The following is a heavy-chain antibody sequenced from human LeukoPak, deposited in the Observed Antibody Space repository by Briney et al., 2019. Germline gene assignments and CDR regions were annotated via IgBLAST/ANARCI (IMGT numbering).Heavy chain of an antibody. Sequence: PSETLSLTCAVSGYSISRGYCWGWIRQPPGKGLEWIGEINHSGSTNYNPSLKSRGTISVDTSKNQFSLKLSSVTAADTAVYYCARGAKWRYYDSSGYYWLYWGQGTLVTVSS. D-gene: IGHD3-22*01. V-gene: IGHV4-38-2*01. CDR2: INHSGST. J-gene: IGHJ4*02. CDR1: GYSISRGYC. CDR3: ARGAKWRYYDSSGYYWLY.